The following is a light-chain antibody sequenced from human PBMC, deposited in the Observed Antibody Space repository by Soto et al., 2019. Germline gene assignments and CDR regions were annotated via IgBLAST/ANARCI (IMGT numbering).Light chain of an antibody. J-gene: IGKJ2*03. CDR1: QNIDRW. Sequence: DIHMTQSPSTLSASVGDRVVITCRASQNIDRWLAWYQQKPSKAPHLLIYRASFPKSGVPPRFSGSGSGTAFTLTITSLQPDDFATYFCQHYNSYPYSFGQGTKLEI. V-gene: IGKV1-5*03. CDR3: QHYNSYPYS. CDR2: RAS.